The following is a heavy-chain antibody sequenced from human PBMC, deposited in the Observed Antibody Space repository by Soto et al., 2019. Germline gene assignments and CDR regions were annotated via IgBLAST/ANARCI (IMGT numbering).Heavy chain of an antibody. CDR2: IFYSGST. D-gene: IGHD5-18*01. CDR1: GGSLSNYY. J-gene: IGHJ5*02. Sequence: KPSETLSLTCAVTGGSLSNYYSSWIRQPPGRGLEWIGHIFYSGSTNYNPALKSRVTISVDTSKSQFSLKLSSVIAADTAVYYCAKDSGYNYGYFRWFDPWGQGTLVTVS. V-gene: IGHV4-59*01. CDR3: AKDSGYNYGYFRWFDP.